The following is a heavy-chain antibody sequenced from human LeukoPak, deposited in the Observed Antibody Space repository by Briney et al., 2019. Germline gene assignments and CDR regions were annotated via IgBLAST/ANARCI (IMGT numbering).Heavy chain of an antibody. CDR1: GGSISSSSYY. Sequence: SETLSLTCTVSGGSISSSSYYWGWIRQPPGKGLEWIGSIYYSGSTCYNPSLKSRVTISVDTSKNQFSLKLSSVTAADTAVYYCARLLTVTTLDAFDIWGQGTMVTVSS. D-gene: IGHD4-17*01. J-gene: IGHJ3*02. CDR3: ARLLTVTTLDAFDI. CDR2: IYYSGST. V-gene: IGHV4-39*01.